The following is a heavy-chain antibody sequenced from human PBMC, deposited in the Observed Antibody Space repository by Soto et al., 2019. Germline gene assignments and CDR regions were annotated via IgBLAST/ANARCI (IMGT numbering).Heavy chain of an antibody. CDR1: GFTFSSYA. CDR3: ARGIRAVAGTSWYFDL. V-gene: IGHV3-30-3*01. Sequence: QVQLVESGGGVVQPGRSLRLSCAASGFTFSSYAMHWVRQAPGKGLEWVTVISYDGSNKYYADSVKGRFTISRDNSKHTLYLQMNSLRAEDTAVYYCARGIRAVAGTSWYFDLWGRGTLVTVSS. CDR2: ISYDGSNK. J-gene: IGHJ2*01. D-gene: IGHD6-19*01.